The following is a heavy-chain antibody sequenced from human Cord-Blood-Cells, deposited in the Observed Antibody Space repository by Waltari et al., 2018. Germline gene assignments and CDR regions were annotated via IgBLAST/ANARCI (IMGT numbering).Heavy chain of an antibody. CDR1: GCTLSSYG. Sequence: QVQSVEAGGGVGQPGRVLGLACAATGCTLSSYGMPWCRQAPGKRLEWVAVISYDGSNKYYADSVKCRFTISRDNSKNTLYLQMNSLRADDTAVYYCAKGSAATDAFDIWCHGTMVTVSS. CDR3: AKGSAATDAFDI. V-gene: IGHV3-30*18. CDR2: ISYDGSNK. J-gene: IGHJ3*02.